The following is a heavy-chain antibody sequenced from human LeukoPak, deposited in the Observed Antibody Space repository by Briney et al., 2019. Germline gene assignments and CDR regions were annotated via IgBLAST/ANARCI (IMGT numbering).Heavy chain of an antibody. D-gene: IGHD2-8*01. CDR2: ISYDGSNK. Sequence: GGSLRLSCAASGFTFSSYAMHWVRQAPGKGLEWVAVISYDGSNKYYADSVKGRFTISRDNSKNTLYLQMNSLRAEDTAVYYCATSTRIVLTDYWGQGTLVTVSS. J-gene: IGHJ4*02. CDR3: ATSTRIVLTDY. V-gene: IGHV3-30-3*01. CDR1: GFTFSSYA.